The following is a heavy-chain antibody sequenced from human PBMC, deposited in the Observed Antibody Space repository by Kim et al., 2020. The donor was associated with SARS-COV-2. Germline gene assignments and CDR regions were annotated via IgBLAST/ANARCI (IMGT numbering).Heavy chain of an antibody. D-gene: IGHD1-26*01. CDR1: GFTVSSNY. J-gene: IGHJ3*02. CDR3: ARGAFRQQNGPGAHDAFDI. Sequence: GGSLRLSCAASGFTVSSNYMSWVRQAPGKGLEWVSVIYSGGSTYYADSVKGRFTISRDNSKNTLYLQMNSLRAEDTAVYYCARGAFRQQNGPGAHDAFDIWGQGTMVTVSS. CDR2: IYSGGST. V-gene: IGHV3-66*01.